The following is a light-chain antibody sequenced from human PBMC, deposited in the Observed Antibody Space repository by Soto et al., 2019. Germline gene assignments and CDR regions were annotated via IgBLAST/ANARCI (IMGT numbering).Light chain of an antibody. V-gene: IGLV2-14*03. CDR3: SSFTRSNSYV. CDR2: DVS. Sequence: QSALTQPASVSGSPGQSITISCSGTSSDVGAYNYVSWYQQHPGKVPKLMIYDVSDRPSGVSNRFSGSKSGNTASLTISGLQAEDEADYYCSSFTRSNSYVFGPGTKVNVL. J-gene: IGLJ1*01. CDR1: SSDVGAYNY.